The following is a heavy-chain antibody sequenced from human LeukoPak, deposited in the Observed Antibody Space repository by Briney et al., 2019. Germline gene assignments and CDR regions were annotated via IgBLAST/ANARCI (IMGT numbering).Heavy chain of an antibody. CDR3: ARGGLRYFDWLSGYYFDY. J-gene: IGHJ4*02. Sequence: GGSLRLSCAASGFTFSSYAMHWVRQAPGKGLEWVAVISYDGSNKYYADSVKGRFTISRDNSKNTLYLQMNSLRAEDTAVYYCARGGLRYFDWLSGYYFDYWGQGTLVTVSS. V-gene: IGHV3-30*04. D-gene: IGHD3-9*01. CDR2: ISYDGSNK. CDR1: GFTFSSYA.